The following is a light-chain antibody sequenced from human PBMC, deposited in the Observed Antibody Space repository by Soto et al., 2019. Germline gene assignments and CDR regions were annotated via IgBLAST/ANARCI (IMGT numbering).Light chain of an antibody. CDR3: QHYGSSPT. J-gene: IGKJ5*01. CDR1: QSVSRDY. Sequence: EIVLTQSPDTLSLSPGERATLSCRASQSVSRDYLVWYQQKPGQAPRLLIYGASSRATGIPDRFSGSGSGTDFTLTISRLEPEDFAVYYCQHYGSSPTFGQGTRLEIK. V-gene: IGKV3-20*01. CDR2: GAS.